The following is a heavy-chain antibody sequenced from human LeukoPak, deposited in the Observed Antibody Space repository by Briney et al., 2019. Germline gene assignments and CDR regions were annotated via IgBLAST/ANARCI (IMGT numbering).Heavy chain of an antibody. J-gene: IGHJ4*02. D-gene: IGHD2-15*01. CDR2: ISSSSSYI. CDR1: GFTFSSYS. Sequence: GGSLRLSCAASGFTFSSYSMNWVRQAPGKGLEWVSSISSSSSYIYYADSVKGRFTISRDNAKNSLYLQMNSLRAEDTAVYYCARDGGEGYCSGGSCYNYWGQGTLVTVSS. CDR3: ARDGGEGYCSGGSCYNY. V-gene: IGHV3-21*01.